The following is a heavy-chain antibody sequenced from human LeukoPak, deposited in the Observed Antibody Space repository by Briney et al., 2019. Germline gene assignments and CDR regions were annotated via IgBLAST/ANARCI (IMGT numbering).Heavy chain of an antibody. CDR3: ARGPPGELFPRFDY. J-gene: IGHJ4*02. V-gene: IGHV4-31*03. Sequence: SETLSLTCTVSGGSISSGGYYWSWIRQHPGKGLEWIGYIYYSGSTYYNPSLKSRVTISVDTSKNQFSLKLGSVTAADTAVYYCARGPPGELFPRFDYWGQGTLVTVSS. CDR1: GGSISSGGYY. CDR2: IYYSGST. D-gene: IGHD3-10*01.